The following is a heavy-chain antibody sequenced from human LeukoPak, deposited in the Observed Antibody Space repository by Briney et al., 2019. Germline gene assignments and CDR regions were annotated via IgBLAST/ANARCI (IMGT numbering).Heavy chain of an antibody. CDR2: MNPNSGNT. CDR3: ARGTVSRGFWSGYYRAGMDV. D-gene: IGHD3-3*01. CDR1: GYTFTSYD. V-gene: IGHV1-8*01. Sequence: ASVKVSCKASGYTFTSYDINWVRQATGQGLEWMGWMNPNSGNTGYAQKFQGRVTMTRNTSISTAYMELSSLRSEDTAVYYCARGTVSRGFWSGYYRAGMDVWGQGTTVTVSS. J-gene: IGHJ6*02.